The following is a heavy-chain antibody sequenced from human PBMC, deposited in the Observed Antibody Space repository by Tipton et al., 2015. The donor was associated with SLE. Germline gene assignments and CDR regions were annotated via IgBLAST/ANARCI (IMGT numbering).Heavy chain of an antibody. D-gene: IGHD6-19*01. J-gene: IGHJ4*02. CDR1: GFTFSSYA. CDR3: AKGLIAVAGPDY. CDR2: ISYDGSNK. V-gene: IGHV3-30-3*01. Sequence: RSLRLSCAASGFTFSSYAMHWVRQAPGKGLEWVAVISYDGSNKYYADSVKGRFTISRDNSKNTLYLQMHSLRAEDTAVYYCAKGLIAVAGPDYWGQGTLVTVSS.